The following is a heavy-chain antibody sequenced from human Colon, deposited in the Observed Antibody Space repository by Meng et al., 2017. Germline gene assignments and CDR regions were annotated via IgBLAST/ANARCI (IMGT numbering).Heavy chain of an antibody. CDR1: GDSVSSNSAA. CDR2: TYYRSKYYN. CDR3: ARDWGDVRGGFDF. J-gene: IGHJ4*02. Sequence: LQQAGPGLVKPPQTLSLTFAISGDSVSSNSAAWNWIRQSPSRGLEWLGRTYYRSKYYNDYALSVKSRITINPDTSKNQFSLQLTSVTPEDTAIYYCARDWGDVRGGFDFWGQGTLVTVSS. V-gene: IGHV6-1*01. D-gene: IGHD3-10*02.